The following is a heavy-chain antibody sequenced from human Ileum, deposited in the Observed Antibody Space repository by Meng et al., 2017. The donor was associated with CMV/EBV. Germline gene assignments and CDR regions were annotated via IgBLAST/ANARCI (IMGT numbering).Heavy chain of an antibody. Sequence: CAVYGASFSGYYWSWIRQPPGKGLEWIGETNHSGNTNYNPSLKSRVTISVDTSKNQFSLRLNSVTAADTAVYYCATNSSGWYGYFDPWGQGTLVTVSS. CDR3: ATNSSGWYGYFDP. V-gene: IGHV4-34*01. CDR2: TNHSGNT. J-gene: IGHJ5*02. CDR1: GASFSGYY. D-gene: IGHD6-19*01.